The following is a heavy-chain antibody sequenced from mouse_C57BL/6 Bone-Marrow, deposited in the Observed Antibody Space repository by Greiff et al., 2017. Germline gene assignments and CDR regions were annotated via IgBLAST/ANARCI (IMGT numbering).Heavy chain of an antibody. CDR1: GFNIKDDY. J-gene: IGHJ4*01. Sequence: EVQLQQSGAELVRPGASVKLSCTASGFNIKDDYMHWVKQRPEQGLEWIGWIDPENGDTEYASKFQGKATITADTSSNTAYLQLSSLTSEDTAVYYCTSFLDYAMDYWGQGTSVTVSA. D-gene: IGHD1-2*01. V-gene: IGHV14-4*01. CDR2: IDPENGDT. CDR3: TSFLDYAMDY.